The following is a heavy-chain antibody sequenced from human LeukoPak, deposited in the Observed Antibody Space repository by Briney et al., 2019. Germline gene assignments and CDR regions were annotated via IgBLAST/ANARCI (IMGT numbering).Heavy chain of an antibody. J-gene: IGHJ5*02. CDR3: AGTRVDRDWFDP. D-gene: IGHD5-12*01. CDR1: GGSFSGYY. CDR2: INHSGST. Sequence: SETLSLTCAVYGGSFSGYYWSWLRQPPGKGLEWIGEINHSGSTNYNPSLKSRVTISVDTSKNQFSLKLSSVTAADTAVYYCAGTRVDRDWFDPWGQGTLVTVSS. V-gene: IGHV4-34*01.